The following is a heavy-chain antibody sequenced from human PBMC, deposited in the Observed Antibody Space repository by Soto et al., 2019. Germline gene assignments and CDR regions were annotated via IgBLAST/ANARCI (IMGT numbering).Heavy chain of an antibody. CDR3: AARVGATPPRT. CDR1: GVSVSSDSYH. Sequence: QVQLEESGPGLVKPSETLSLRCTVSGVSVSSDSYHWCWVRQPPGQGLAWIGNIYYSGTTNYNPSLESRVSMSVDTSKNQFSLKLSSVTAADTAVYYCAARVGATPPRTWGQGTLVIVSS. J-gene: IGHJ5*02. CDR2: IYYSGTT. V-gene: IGHV4-61*01. D-gene: IGHD1-26*01.